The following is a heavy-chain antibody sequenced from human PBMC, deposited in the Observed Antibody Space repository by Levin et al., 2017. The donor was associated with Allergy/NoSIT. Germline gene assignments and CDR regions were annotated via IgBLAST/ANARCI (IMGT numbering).Heavy chain of an antibody. CDR3: SRYCITSACTGYFFGMDV. CDR1: GFTLRPFA. J-gene: IGHJ6*02. CDR2: LSPTGNT. D-gene: IGHD2-8*01. Sequence: GGSLRLSCAASGFTLRPFALTWVRQAPGKGLEWVSILSPTGNTYYADSVKGRFTISTDNSDNTLHLQMNRLRADDTAIYFCSRYCITSACTGYFFGMDVWGQGTAVTVSS. V-gene: IGHV3-23*01.